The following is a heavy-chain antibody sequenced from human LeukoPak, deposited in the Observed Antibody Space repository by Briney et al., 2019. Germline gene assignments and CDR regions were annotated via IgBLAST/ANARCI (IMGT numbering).Heavy chain of an antibody. CDR3: TRDRGWQQSDY. J-gene: IGHJ4*02. CDR1: GFMFSDYW. D-gene: IGHD5-24*01. Sequence: GGSLRLSCAASGFMFSDYWMTWVRQAPGKGLERVANIKEDGTEKYYVESVRGRFTISRDNAKNSLYLQMSSLRDDDTAVYYCTRDRGWQQSDYWGQGTLVTVSS. V-gene: IGHV3-7*01. CDR2: IKEDGTEK.